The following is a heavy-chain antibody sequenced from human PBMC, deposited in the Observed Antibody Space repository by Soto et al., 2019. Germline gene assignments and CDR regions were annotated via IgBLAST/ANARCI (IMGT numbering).Heavy chain of an antibody. J-gene: IGHJ4*02. D-gene: IGHD2-15*01. V-gene: IGHV3-30*18. CDR2: MSYDESKK. CDR3: AKDRRDGDFMHILVVDF. Sequence: QVRLVESGGGVVQPGGSLRLSCATSGFRLSSYAMHWVRQAPGKGLEWVALMSYDESKKYYADSVKGRFTISRDTSKNTLVLEMNNLRVEDRAVYYCAKDRRDGDFMHILVVDFWGQGALVTVSS. CDR1: GFRLSSYA.